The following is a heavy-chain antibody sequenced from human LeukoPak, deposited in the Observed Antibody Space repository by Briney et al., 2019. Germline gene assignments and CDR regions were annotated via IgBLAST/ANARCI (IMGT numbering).Heavy chain of an antibody. J-gene: IGHJ6*03. CDR3: ARRRGYCSSTSCYGYYYYYMDV. V-gene: IGHV4-34*01. CDR1: GGSFSGYY. Sequence: PSETLSLTCAVYGGSFSGYYWSWIRQPPGKGLEWIGEINHSGSTNYNPSLKSRVTISVDTSKNQFSLKLSSVTAADTAVYYCARRRGYCSSTSCYGYYYYYMDVWGKGTTVTVSS. CDR2: INHSGST. D-gene: IGHD2-2*01.